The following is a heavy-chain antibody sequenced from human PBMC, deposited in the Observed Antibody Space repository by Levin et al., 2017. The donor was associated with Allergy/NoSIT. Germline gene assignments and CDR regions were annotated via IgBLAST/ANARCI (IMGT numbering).Heavy chain of an antibody. V-gene: IGHV3-53*01. CDR3: ARARGNYYGSDY. CDR2: IYSGGST. Sequence: GESLKISCAASGFTVNTNYMFWFRQAPGKGLEWVSVIYSGGSTYYADSVKGRFSISRDNSENTVYLQMNSLRVEDTAVYYCARARGNYYGSDYWGQGTLVTVSS. CDR1: GFTVNTNY. D-gene: IGHD3-10*01. J-gene: IGHJ4*02.